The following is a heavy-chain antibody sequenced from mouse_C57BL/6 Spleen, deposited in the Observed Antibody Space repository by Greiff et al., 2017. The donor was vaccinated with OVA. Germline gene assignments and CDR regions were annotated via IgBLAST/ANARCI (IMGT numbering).Heavy chain of an antibody. Sequence: VKLQQPGAELVKPGASVKMSCKASGYTFTSYWITWVKQRPGQGLEWIGDIYPGSGSTNYNEKFKSKATLTVDTSSSTAYMQLSSLTSEDSAVYYCASLYGNYVYFDYWGQGTTLTVSS. CDR3: ASLYGNYVYFDY. J-gene: IGHJ2*01. CDR1: GYTFTSYW. CDR2: IYPGSGST. V-gene: IGHV1-55*01. D-gene: IGHD2-1*01.